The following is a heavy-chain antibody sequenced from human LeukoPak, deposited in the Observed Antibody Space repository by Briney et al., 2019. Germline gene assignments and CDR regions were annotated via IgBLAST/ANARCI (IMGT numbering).Heavy chain of an antibody. CDR3: ARATRYYYDSSGYPYYFDY. D-gene: IGHD3-22*01. Sequence: PETLSLTCTVSGGSISSYYWSWIRQPPGKGLEWIGYIYYSGSTNYNPSLKSRVTISVDTSKNQFSLKLSSVTAADTAVYYCARATRYYYDSSGYPYYFDYWGQGTLVTVSS. J-gene: IGHJ4*02. V-gene: IGHV4-59*01. CDR2: IYYSGST. CDR1: GGSISSYY.